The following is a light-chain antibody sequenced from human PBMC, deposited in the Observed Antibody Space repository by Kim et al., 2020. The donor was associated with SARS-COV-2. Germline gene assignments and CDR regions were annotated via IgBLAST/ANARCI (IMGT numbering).Light chain of an antibody. Sequence: ETVVTQSPATLSVSPGDVSTLSCRTSQSVAGNIAWYQQKPGQAPRLLIYRASTRANGVPDRFIGHGYGIEFTLIISALQPEDSALYHCQQHDTWPPYTFGQGTKLEI. CDR2: RAS. V-gene: IGKV3-15*01. CDR3: QQHDTWPPYT. J-gene: IGKJ2*01. CDR1: QSVAGN.